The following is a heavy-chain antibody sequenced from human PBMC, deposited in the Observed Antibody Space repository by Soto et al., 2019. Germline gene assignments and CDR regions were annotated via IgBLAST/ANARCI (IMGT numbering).Heavy chain of an antibody. V-gene: IGHV1-69*12. D-gene: IGHD6-6*01. Sequence: QVQLVQSGAEVKKPGSSVKVSCKASGGTFSSYAISWVRQAPGQGLEWMGGIIPIFGTANYAQKFQGRVTITADESTSTAYMELSSLRSEDTAVYYCARDLEYSSSSWPAYYCGMDVWGQGTTVTVSS. J-gene: IGHJ6*02. CDR1: GGTFSSYA. CDR2: IIPIFGTA. CDR3: ARDLEYSSSSWPAYYCGMDV.